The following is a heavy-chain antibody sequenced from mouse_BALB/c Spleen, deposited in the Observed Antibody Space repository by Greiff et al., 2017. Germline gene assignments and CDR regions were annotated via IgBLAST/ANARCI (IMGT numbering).Heavy chain of an antibody. CDR3: ARSADYYGSSSPLGFDV. D-gene: IGHD1-1*01. CDR2: ISCYNGAT. Sequence: LVKTGASVKISCKASGYSFTGYYMHWVKQSHGKSLEWIGYISCYNGATSYNQKFKGKATFTVDTSSSTAYMQFNSLTSEDSAVYYCARSADYYGSSSPLGFDVWGEGTTVTVSS. CDR1: GYSFTGYY. J-gene: IGHJ1*01. V-gene: IGHV1S34*01.